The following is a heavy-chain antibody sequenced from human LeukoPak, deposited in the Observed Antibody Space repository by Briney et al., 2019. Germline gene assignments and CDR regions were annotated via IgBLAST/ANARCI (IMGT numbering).Heavy chain of an antibody. CDR1: GFTFRNYG. CDR3: AKAPSSGYCSSTSYYYES. D-gene: IGHD2-2*01. Sequence: QPGGSLRLSCAASGFTFRNYGMSWVRQAPGKGLEWVSAISDNGGSTYYADSVKGRFTISRDNSKNTLYLQMNSLGGDDTAVYHCAKAPSSGYCSSTSYYYESWGQGTLVTVSS. V-gene: IGHV3-23*01. J-gene: IGHJ4*02. CDR2: ISDNGGST.